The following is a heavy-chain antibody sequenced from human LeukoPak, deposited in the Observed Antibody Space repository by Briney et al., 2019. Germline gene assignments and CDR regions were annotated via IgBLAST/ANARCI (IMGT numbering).Heavy chain of an antibody. CDR2: INPNSGGT. D-gene: IGHD6-13*01. Sequence: GASVKVSCKASGGTFSSYAISWVRQAPGQGLEWMGWINPNSGGTNYAQKFQGRVTMTRDTSISTAYMELSRLRSDDTAVYYCARGFIGGSWYLPSVDYWGQGTLVTVSS. V-gene: IGHV1-2*02. CDR1: GGTFSSYA. CDR3: ARGFIGGSWYLPSVDY. J-gene: IGHJ4*02.